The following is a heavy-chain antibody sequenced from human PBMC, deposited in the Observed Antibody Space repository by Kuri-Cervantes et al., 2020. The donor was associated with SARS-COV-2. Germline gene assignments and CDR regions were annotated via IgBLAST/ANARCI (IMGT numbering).Heavy chain of an antibody. Sequence: SVKVSCKASGGTFSSYAISWVRQAPGQGLEWMGGIIPIFGTANYAQKSQGRVTMTRDTSISTAYMELSRLRSDDTAVYYCATLPGSTHYYYYMDVWGKGTTVTVSS. V-gene: IGHV1-69*05. J-gene: IGHJ6*03. CDR2: IIPIFGTA. CDR3: ATLPGSTHYYYYMDV. D-gene: IGHD2-15*01. CDR1: GGTFSSYA.